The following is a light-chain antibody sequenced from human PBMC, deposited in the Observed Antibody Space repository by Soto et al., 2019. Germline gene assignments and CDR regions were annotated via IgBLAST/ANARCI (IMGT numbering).Light chain of an antibody. CDR3: NSYAGSNNFL. CDR2: DVS. V-gene: IGLV2-8*01. Sequence: QSALTQPPSASGSPGQSVTISCTGTSSDVGGYNYVSWYQQHPGKAPKLMNYDVSRRPSGVPERFSACTAGNTAPLTVSRLPAEDEDDYYCNSYAGSNNFLFGAGTKVTVL. J-gene: IGLJ1*01. CDR1: SSDVGGYNY.